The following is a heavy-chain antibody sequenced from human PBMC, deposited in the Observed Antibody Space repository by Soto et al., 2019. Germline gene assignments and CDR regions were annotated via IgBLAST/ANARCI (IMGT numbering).Heavy chain of an antibody. CDR1: GFSLSTGRMG. D-gene: IGHD4-17*01. CDR3: VRMNADSYQFYYAMDV. Sequence: VTLKESGPVLVKPTETLTLTCTVSGFSLSTGRMGVSWIRQPPGKALEWLAHIFSDNERSYSTSMQGRLTISKDPSGSQVVLSMTNLDPVDTGTYYCVRMNADSYQFYYAMDVW. CDR2: IFSDNER. V-gene: IGHV2-26*01. J-gene: IGHJ6*01.